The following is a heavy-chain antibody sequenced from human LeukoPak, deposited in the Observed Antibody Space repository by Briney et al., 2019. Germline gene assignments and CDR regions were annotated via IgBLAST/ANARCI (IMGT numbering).Heavy chain of an antibody. CDR1: GFTFDDYA. J-gene: IGHJ4*02. CDR3: AKDRPYYDDSGFYDY. Sequence: PGGSLRLSCAASGFTFDDYAMHWVRQAPGKGLEWVSGISWNSGNIGYADSVKGRFTISRDNAKNSLYLQMNSLRAEDTALYYCAKDRPYYDDSGFYDYWGQGTLVTVSS. CDR2: ISWNSGNI. V-gene: IGHV3-9*01. D-gene: IGHD3-22*01.